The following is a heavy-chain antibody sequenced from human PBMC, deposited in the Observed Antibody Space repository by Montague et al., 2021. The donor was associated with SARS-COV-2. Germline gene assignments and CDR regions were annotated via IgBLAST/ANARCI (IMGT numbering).Heavy chain of an antibody. CDR2: IYHTGST. J-gene: IGHJ4*02. V-gene: IGHV4-4*02. Sequence: SETLSLTCVVFGDSISTDNWWTWVRLPPGKGLEWVGEIYHTGSTKHKPSLKSRVSMSVDESWNQFSLRLTSVTAADTAIYYCARKGSGRSDLAYWGQGTLVTVSS. CDR3: ARKGSGRSDLAY. D-gene: IGHD1-26*01. CDR1: GDSISTDNW.